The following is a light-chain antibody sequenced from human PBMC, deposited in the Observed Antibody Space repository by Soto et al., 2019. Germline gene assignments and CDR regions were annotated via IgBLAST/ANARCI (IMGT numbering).Light chain of an antibody. CDR2: AAS. CDR3: LRDDNRPYT. V-gene: IGKV1-6*01. CDR1: QDIRNA. J-gene: IGKJ2*01. Sequence: AIQMTQSPSSLSASVGDRVTITCRACQDIRNAVGWCQQRPRKPPKVLIYAASNLQSVVPPTFSGSGSGNGFIFTISSLQPEDVVTYYFLRDDNRPYTVGQGNKL.